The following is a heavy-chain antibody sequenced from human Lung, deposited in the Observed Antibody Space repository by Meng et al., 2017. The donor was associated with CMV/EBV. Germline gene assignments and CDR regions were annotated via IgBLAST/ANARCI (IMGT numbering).Heavy chain of an antibody. J-gene: IGHJ4*02. CDR2: ISIDGSSK. V-gene: IGHV3-30*04. CDR3: TRRADYFDY. CDR1: GFTFSSYD. Sequence: SXRLSCAASGFTFSSYDMNRVRQAPGKALEWVAVISIDGSSKFYADSMKGRFTISRDNSKNTLFMQVNSLRPEDTAVYYCTRRADYFDYWGPGTLVPVSS. D-gene: IGHD6-25*01.